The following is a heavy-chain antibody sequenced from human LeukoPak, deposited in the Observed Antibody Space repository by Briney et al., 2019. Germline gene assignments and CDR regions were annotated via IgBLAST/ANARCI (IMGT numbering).Heavy chain of an antibody. V-gene: IGHV4-30-2*01. Sequence: SETLSLTCAVSGGSISSGGYSWSWIRQPPGKGLEWIGYIYHSGSTYYNPSLKSRVTISVDRSKNQFSLKLSSVTAADTAVYYCAGHQFQLWSFDYWGQGTLVTVSS. CDR1: GGSISSGGYS. CDR3: AGHQFQLWSFDY. CDR2: IYHSGST. J-gene: IGHJ4*02. D-gene: IGHD5-18*01.